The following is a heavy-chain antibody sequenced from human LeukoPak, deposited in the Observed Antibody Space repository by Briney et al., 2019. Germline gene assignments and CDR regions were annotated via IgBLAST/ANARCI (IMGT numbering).Heavy chain of an antibody. Sequence: SETLSLTCTVSGGSISSSNYYWGWIRQPPGKGLEWIGNIYYSGTTYYNPSLKSRVTISVGTSKNQFSLKLSSVTAADTAVYYCAAGYCSSTSCYDYFDYWGQGTLVTVSS. V-gene: IGHV4-39*01. CDR2: IYYSGTT. CDR1: GGSISSSNYY. J-gene: IGHJ4*02. D-gene: IGHD2-2*01. CDR3: AAGYCSSTSCYDYFDY.